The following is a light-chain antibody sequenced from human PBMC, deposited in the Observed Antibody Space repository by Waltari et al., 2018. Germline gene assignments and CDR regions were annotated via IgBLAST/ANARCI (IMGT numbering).Light chain of an antibody. Sequence: QSALTQPASVSGSPGQSITISCTGRNSDVGTYNYVSWYHQYPGKAPKLVIHDVSSRPSGTSYRFSGSKSGNTASLTISGLQAEDEADYYCSSYTTSDVVVFGGGTKVTVL. CDR3: SSYTTSDVVV. CDR1: NSDVGTYNY. J-gene: IGLJ2*01. V-gene: IGLV2-14*03. CDR2: DVS.